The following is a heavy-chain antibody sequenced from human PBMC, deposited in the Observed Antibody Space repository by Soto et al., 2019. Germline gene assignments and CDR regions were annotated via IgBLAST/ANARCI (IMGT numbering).Heavy chain of an antibody. D-gene: IGHD1-20*01. CDR1: GGSISSYY. Sequence: SETLSLTCTVSGGSISSYYWSWIRQPPGKGLEWIGYIYYSGSTNYNPSLKSRVTISVDTSKNQFSLKLSSVTAADTAVYYCARAEVLTGIWFDPWGQGTLVTVSS. J-gene: IGHJ5*02. V-gene: IGHV4-59*08. CDR3: ARAEVLTGIWFDP. CDR2: IYYSGST.